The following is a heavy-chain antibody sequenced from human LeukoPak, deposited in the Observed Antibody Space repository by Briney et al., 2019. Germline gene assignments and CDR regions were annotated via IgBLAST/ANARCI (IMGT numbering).Heavy chain of an antibody. Sequence: GASVKVSCEASGYTFTSYGISWVRQAPGQGLEWMGWISAYNGNTNYAQKLQGRVTMTTDTSTSTAYMELRSLRSDDTAVYYCARDQSYSGYDSEVEWTFDYWGQGTLVTVSS. D-gene: IGHD5-12*01. CDR1: GYTFTSYG. CDR3: ARDQSYSGYDSEVEWTFDY. V-gene: IGHV1-18*01. CDR2: ISAYNGNT. J-gene: IGHJ4*02.